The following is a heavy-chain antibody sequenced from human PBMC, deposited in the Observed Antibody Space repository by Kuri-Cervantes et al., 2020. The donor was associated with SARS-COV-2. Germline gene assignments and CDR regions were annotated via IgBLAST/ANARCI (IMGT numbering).Heavy chain of an antibody. CDR2: IYYSGST. J-gene: IGHJ4*02. D-gene: IGHD3-22*01. CDR1: GGSISSGGYS. CDR3: ARGRGYHDSSGYYFDS. Sequence: SCAVSGGSISSGGYSWSWIRQPPGKGLEWIGYIYYSGSTYYNPSLKSRVTISEDTSKNQFSLKLTSVTAADTAVYFCARGRGYHDSSGYYFDSWGQGTLVTVSS. V-gene: IGHV4-30-4*07.